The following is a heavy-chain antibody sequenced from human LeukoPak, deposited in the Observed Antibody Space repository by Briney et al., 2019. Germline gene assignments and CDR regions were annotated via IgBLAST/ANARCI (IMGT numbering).Heavy chain of an antibody. CDR2: IYYSGST. CDR1: GGSISSYY. D-gene: IGHD3-16*02. Sequence: SETLSLTCTVSGGSISSYYWSWIRQPPGKGLKWIGYIYYSGSTNYNPSLKSRVTISVDTSKNQFSLKLSSVTAAGTAVYYCARDVGYYDYVWGSYRYGTFDYWGQGTLVTVSS. CDR3: ARDVGYYDYVWGSYRYGTFDY. J-gene: IGHJ4*02. V-gene: IGHV4-59*12.